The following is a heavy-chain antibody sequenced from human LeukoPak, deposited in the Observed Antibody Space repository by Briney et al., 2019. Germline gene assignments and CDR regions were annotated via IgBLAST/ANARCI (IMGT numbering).Heavy chain of an antibody. CDR3: ARVSGYYQPPEYFQH. CDR1: GYSISSGYY. CDR2: IYYSGST. J-gene: IGHJ1*01. Sequence: PSETLSLTCTVSGYSISSGYYWGWIRQPPGKGLEWIGYIYYSGSTNYNPSLKSRVTISVDTSKNQFSLKLSPVTAADTAVYYCARVSGYYQPPEYFQHWGQGTLVTVSS. D-gene: IGHD3-22*01. V-gene: IGHV4-61*01.